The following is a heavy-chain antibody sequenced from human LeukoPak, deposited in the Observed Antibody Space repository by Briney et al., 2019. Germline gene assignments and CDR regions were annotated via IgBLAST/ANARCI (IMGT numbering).Heavy chain of an antibody. V-gene: IGHV3-23*01. J-gene: IGHJ4*02. CDR1: GITLSNYG. D-gene: IGHD3-22*01. CDR2: MSDSGGST. Sequence: GGSLRLSCAVSGITLSNYGMSWVRQAPGEGREWVAGMSDSGGSTNYADSVKGRCTISRDNRKNTLYLQMNSLRAEATAVYFCAKRGVVIRVILVGFHKEAYYFDSWGQGALVTVSS. CDR3: AKRGVVIRVILVGFHKEAYYFDS.